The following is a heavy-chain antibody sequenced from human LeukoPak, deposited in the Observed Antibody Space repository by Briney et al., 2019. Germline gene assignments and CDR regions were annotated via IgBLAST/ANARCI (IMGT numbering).Heavy chain of an antibody. J-gene: IGHJ5*02. CDR2: IYYGGTT. CDR1: GGSLSNYY. CDR3: ASGYQIVS. D-gene: IGHD2/OR15-2a*01. V-gene: IGHV4-59*01. Sequence: SETLSLTCTLSGGSLSNYYWSWIRQPPGKGLEWIGYIYYGGTTDYNPSLKSRVTISVDPSKNQFSLTVRSVTAADTAVYYCASGYQIVSWGQGTLVSVSS.